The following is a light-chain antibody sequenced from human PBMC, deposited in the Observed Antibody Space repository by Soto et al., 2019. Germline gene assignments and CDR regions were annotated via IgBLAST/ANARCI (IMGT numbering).Light chain of an antibody. CDR1: QSLLHSNGYNY. J-gene: IGKJ2*01. V-gene: IGKV2-28*01. CDR2: SGS. Sequence: DIVMTQSPLSLPVTPGEPASISCRSSQSLLHSNGYNYLDWYLQKPGQSPQLLLYSGSNRASGVPDRFSGSGSGTDFTLKISRVEAEDVGVYYCMQALQTPTFGQGTKLEIK. CDR3: MQALQTPT.